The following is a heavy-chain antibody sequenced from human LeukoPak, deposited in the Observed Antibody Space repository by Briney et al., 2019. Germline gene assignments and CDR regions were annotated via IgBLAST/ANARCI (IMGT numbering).Heavy chain of an antibody. CDR3: ARDKRHSYGRYFDP. Sequence: PSETLSLTCSVSGDSISTCHWNWIRKPPGKGLEWIGYMQSTGNSNYNPSLKNRVNIFVDMSKNQFVLNLRSVTAADTAVYYCARDKRHSYGRYFDPWGQGMLVTVSS. CDR2: MQSTGNS. CDR1: GDSISTCH. J-gene: IGHJ4*02. D-gene: IGHD5-18*01. V-gene: IGHV4-59*01.